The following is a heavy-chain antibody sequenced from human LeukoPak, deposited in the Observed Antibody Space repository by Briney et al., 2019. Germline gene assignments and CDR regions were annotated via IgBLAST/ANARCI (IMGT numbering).Heavy chain of an antibody. J-gene: IGHJ3*02. Sequence: SQTPSLTCAVSGGSISSGGYSWSWLRQPPGKGLECIGYIYYSGSTCYTPSLKSRVTISVDTSKNQFSMKLSSVTAAGTAVYYCASDREPTMHAFDIWGQGTMVTVSS. CDR3: ASDREPTMHAFDI. CDR1: GGSISSGGYS. CDR2: IYYSGST. D-gene: IGHD3-10*01. V-gene: IGHV4-30-4*07.